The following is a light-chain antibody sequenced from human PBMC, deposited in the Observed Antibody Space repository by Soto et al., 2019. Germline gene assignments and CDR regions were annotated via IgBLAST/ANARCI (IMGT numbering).Light chain of an antibody. V-gene: IGLV1-40*01. Sequence: QSVLTQPPPVSGAPGQRVALSCPGGSPNIGAGYDVHWYQQLPGTAPKLLIYDNSNRPSGVPDRFSGSKSGTSASLAITGLQAEDEADYYCQSYDRSLSGSRVFGTGTKVTVL. CDR3: QSYDRSLSGSRV. CDR2: DNS. CDR1: SPNIGAGYD. J-gene: IGLJ1*01.